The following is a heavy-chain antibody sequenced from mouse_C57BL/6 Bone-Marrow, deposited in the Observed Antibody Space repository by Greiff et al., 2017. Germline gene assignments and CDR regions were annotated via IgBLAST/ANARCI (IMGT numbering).Heavy chain of an antibody. CDR1: GFTFTDYY. CDR3: ARVPCDY. CDR2: IRNKANGYTT. J-gene: IGHJ2*01. V-gene: IGHV7-3*01. Sequence: EVKLVESGGGLVQPGGSLSLSCAASGFTFTDYYMCWVRQPPGKALEWLGFIRNKANGYTTEYSASVKGRFTISRDNYQNILYIQMIALSAEDSATYYCARVPCDYWGQGTTLTVSS.